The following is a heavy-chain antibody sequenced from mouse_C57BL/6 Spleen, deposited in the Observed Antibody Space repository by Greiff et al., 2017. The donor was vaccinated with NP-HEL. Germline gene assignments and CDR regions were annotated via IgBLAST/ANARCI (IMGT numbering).Heavy chain of an antibody. CDR2: IYPGSGST. V-gene: IGHV1-55*01. Sequence: QVQLQQSGAELVKPGASVKMSCKASGYTFTSYWITWVKQRPGQGLEWIGDIYPGSGSTNYNEKFRSKATLTVDTSSSAAYMQLSSLTSEDSAVYCCAGWDYGSLDWYFDVWGTGTTVTVSS. CDR3: AGWDYGSLDWYFDV. J-gene: IGHJ1*03. CDR1: GYTFTSYW. D-gene: IGHD1-1*01.